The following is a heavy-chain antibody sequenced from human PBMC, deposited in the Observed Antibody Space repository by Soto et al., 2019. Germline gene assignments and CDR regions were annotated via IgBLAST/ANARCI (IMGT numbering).Heavy chain of an antibody. V-gene: IGHV1-69*06. CDR3: ASGSAGYCSGGSCYSDYYYGMDV. Sequence: SVKVSCKASGGTFSSYAISWVRQAPGQGLEWMGGIIPIFGTANYAQKFQGRVTITADKSTSTAYMELSSLRSEDTAVYYCASGSAGYCSGGSCYSDYYYGMDVWGQGTTVTVSS. D-gene: IGHD2-15*01. J-gene: IGHJ6*02. CDR1: GGTFSSYA. CDR2: IIPIFGTA.